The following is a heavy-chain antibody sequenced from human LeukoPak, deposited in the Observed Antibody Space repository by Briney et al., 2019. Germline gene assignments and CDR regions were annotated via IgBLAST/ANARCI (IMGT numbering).Heavy chain of an antibody. V-gene: IGHV4-39*07. D-gene: IGHD3-22*01. CDR3: ARVDMDYDSSGYYGAYYFDY. Sequence: PSETLSLTCTVSGGSISSSSYYWGWIRQPPGKGLEWIGSIYYSGSTYYNPSLKSRVTISVDTSKNQFSLKLSSVTAADTAVYYCARVDMDYDSSGYYGAYYFDYWGQGTLVTVSS. CDR2: IYYSGST. J-gene: IGHJ4*02. CDR1: GGSISSSSYY.